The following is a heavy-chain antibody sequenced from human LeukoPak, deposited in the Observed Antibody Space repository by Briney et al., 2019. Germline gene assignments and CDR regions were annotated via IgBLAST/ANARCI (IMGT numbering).Heavy chain of an antibody. J-gene: IGHJ3*02. CDR1: GFTFSSYA. CDR2: ISSSGSNI. V-gene: IGHV3-21*05. CDR3: ARLVDIVVVEGGDAFDI. Sequence: PGGSLRLSCAASGFTFSSYAMNWVRQAPGKGLEWVSYISSSGSNIYYADSVKGRFTISRDNAKNTLYLQMNSLRAEDTAVYYCARLVDIVVVEGGDAFDIWGQGTMVTVSS. D-gene: IGHD2-2*01.